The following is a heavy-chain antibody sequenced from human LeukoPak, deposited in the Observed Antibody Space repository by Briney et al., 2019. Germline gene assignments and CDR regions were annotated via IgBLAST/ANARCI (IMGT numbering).Heavy chain of an antibody. CDR2: INPNSGGT. J-gene: IGHJ6*02. D-gene: IGHD2-15*01. CDR1: GYTFTGYY. V-gene: IGHV1-2*02. CDR3: ARVATYCSGGSCYSTGYYGMDV. Sequence: ASVKVSCKASGYTFTGYYLHWVRQAPGQGLEWMGWINPNSGGTNYAQKFQGRVTMTRDTSISTAYMELSRLRSDDTAVYYCARVATYCSGGSCYSTGYYGMDVWGQGTTVTVSS.